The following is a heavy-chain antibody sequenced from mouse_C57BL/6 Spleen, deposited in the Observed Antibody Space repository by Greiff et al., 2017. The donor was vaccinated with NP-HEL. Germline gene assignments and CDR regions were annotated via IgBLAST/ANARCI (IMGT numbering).Heavy chain of an antibody. CDR2: ISDGGSYT. J-gene: IGHJ3*01. Sequence: EVQVVESGGGLVKPGGSLKLSCAASGFTFSSYAMSWVRQTPEKRLEWVATISDGGSYTYYPDNVKGRFTISRDNAKNNLYLQMSHLKSEDTAMYYCARAYDGYLAWFAYWGQGTLVTVSA. CDR1: GFTFSSYA. V-gene: IGHV5-4*01. D-gene: IGHD2-3*01. CDR3: ARAYDGYLAWFAY.